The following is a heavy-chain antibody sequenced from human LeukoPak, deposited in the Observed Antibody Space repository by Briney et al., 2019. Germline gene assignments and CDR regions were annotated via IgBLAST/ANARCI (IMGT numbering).Heavy chain of an antibody. CDR2: ISSSGSTI. CDR3: ARDRNRDDPNWFDP. J-gene: IGHJ5*02. Sequence: GGSLRLSCAASGFTFSDYYMSWIRQAPGKGLEWVSYISSSGSTIYYADSVKGRFTISRDNAKNSLYLQMNSLRAEDTAVYYCARDRNRDDPNWFDPWGQGTLVTVSS. D-gene: IGHD1-14*01. V-gene: IGHV3-11*01. CDR1: GFTFSDYY.